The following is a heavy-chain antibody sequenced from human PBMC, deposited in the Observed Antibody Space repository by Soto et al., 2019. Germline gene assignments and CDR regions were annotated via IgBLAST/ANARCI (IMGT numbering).Heavy chain of an antibody. J-gene: IGHJ4*02. D-gene: IGHD2-21*01. CDR2: ITTSSNI. Sequence: QVQLVESGGGLVKPGESLRLSCAASGFTFSDYYMSWIRQAPGKGLEGVSYITTSSNIYSADSVKGRFTISRDNAKNSLYLQMNSLRAEDTAVYYCARSQGDRVVDYWGQGTLVTVSS. V-gene: IGHV3-11*01. CDR1: GFTFSDYY. CDR3: ARSQGDRVVDY.